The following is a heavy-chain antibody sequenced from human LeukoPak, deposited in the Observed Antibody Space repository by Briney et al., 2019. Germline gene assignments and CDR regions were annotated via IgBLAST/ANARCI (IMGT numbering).Heavy chain of an antibody. D-gene: IGHD2-2*01. Sequence: SETLSLTCTVSGGSISSGGYYWSWIRQHPGKGLEWIGYIYYSGSTYYNPSLKSRVTISVDTSKNQFSLKLSSVTAADTAVYYCTTTVDIVVVPAALFDYWGQGTLVTVSS. CDR3: TTTVDIVVVPAALFDY. CDR1: GGSISSGGYY. J-gene: IGHJ4*02. CDR2: IYYSGST. V-gene: IGHV4-31*03.